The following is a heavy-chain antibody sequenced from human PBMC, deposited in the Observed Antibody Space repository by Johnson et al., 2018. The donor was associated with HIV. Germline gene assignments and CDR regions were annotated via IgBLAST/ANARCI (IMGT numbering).Heavy chain of an antibody. CDR1: GFTFSSYG. Sequence: QVQLVESGGGVVQPGRSLRLSCAASGFTFSSYGMHWVRQAPGKGLEWVAVIWFDGSNKYYADSVKGRFTISRDNSKNTLYLQMNSLRAEDTAVYYCAKANVSGSYWAFDIWGQGTMVTVSS. D-gene: IGHD3-10*01. CDR2: IWFDGSNK. V-gene: IGHV3-33*06. CDR3: AKANVSGSYWAFDI. J-gene: IGHJ3*02.